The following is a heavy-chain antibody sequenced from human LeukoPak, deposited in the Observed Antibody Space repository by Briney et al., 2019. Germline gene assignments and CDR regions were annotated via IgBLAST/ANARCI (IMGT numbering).Heavy chain of an antibody. CDR1: GFSFSVYE. CDR3: ARASTTWYTPDY. V-gene: IGHV3-48*03. Sequence: GGSLRLSCAASGFSFSVYEMHWVRQAPGKGLEWISDISSSGTTTYYADSVKGRFTISRDNAENSLYLQMNSLRVEDTAVYYCARASTTWYTPDYWGQGTLVTVSS. CDR2: ISSSGTTT. D-gene: IGHD6-13*01. J-gene: IGHJ4*02.